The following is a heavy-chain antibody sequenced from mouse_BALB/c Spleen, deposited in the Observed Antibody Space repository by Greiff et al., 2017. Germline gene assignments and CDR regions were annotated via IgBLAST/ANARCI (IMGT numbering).Heavy chain of an antibody. Sequence: EVKLMESGGGLVQPGGSLKLSCAASGFTFSSYGMSWVRQTPDKRLELVATINSNGGSTYYPDSVKGRFTISRDNAKNTLYLQMSSLKSEDTAMYYCAIYDGYYWFAYWGQGTLVTVSA. CDR3: AIYDGYYWFAY. CDR1: GFTFSSYG. J-gene: IGHJ3*01. CDR2: INSNGGST. V-gene: IGHV5-6-3*01. D-gene: IGHD2-3*01.